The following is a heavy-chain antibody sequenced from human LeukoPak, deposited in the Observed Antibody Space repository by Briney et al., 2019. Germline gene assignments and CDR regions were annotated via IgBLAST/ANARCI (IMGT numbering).Heavy chain of an antibody. V-gene: IGHV3-21*01. Sequence: GGSLRLSCAASGFTFSSYSMNWVRQAPGKGLEWVSSISSSSSYIYYADSVKGRFTISRDNAKNSLYLQMNSLRAEDTAVCYCAREGDYDAFDIWGQGTMVTVSS. CDR1: GFTFSSYS. CDR3: AREGDYDAFDI. J-gene: IGHJ3*02. CDR2: ISSSSSYI. D-gene: IGHD4-17*01.